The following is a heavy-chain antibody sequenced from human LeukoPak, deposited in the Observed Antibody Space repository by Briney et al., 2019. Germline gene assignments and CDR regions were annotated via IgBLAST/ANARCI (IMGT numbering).Heavy chain of an antibody. CDR3: AKDRYSYAFEYSDS. Sequence: GGPLRLSCAASGFTFSSYGMHWVRQAPGKGLDWVAVISNDGSKKYYADSVKGRFTISRDNSKNTLSLQVSSPRTEDTAVYYCAKDRYSYAFEYSDSWGQGTLVTVSS. CDR2: ISNDGSKK. V-gene: IGHV3-30*18. CDR1: GFTFSSYG. D-gene: IGHD5-18*01. J-gene: IGHJ4*02.